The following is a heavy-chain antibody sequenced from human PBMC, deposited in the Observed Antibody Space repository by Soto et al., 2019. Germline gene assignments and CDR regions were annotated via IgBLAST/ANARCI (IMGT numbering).Heavy chain of an antibody. V-gene: IGHV1-18*01. Sequence: QVHLVQSGAEVKKPGASVKVSCKGSGYAFTTYGITWVRQAPGQGLEWMGWISAHNGNTNYAQKLQGRVTVTRATSPTPAYMELRSLRSDAPAVYYCARGRYGDYWGQGALVTVSS. D-gene: IGHD1-1*01. CDR1: GYAFTTYG. CDR3: ARGRYGDY. J-gene: IGHJ4*02. CDR2: ISAHNGNT.